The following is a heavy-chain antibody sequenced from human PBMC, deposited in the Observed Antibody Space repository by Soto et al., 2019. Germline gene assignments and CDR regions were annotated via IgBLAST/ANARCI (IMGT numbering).Heavy chain of an antibody. Sequence: PXESLTISCKGSGYIFANDWIALVRQMPGKGLEWMGIIFPGDSDTRYSPSFQGQVTISADKSINTAYLQWSSLKASDTAVYYCARRVAAHPYFDFWGQGALVTVSS. J-gene: IGHJ4*02. CDR2: IFPGDSDT. D-gene: IGHD6-6*01. CDR1: GYIFANDW. V-gene: IGHV5-51*01. CDR3: ARRVAAHPYFDF.